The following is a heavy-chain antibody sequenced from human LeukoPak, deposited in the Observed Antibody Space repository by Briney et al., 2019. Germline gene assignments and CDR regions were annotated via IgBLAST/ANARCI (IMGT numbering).Heavy chain of an antibody. CDR3: AKVQAVAGIRGAFDI. V-gene: IGHV3-30*02. CDR2: IRYDGSNK. CDR1: GFTFSSYG. D-gene: IGHD6-19*01. J-gene: IGHJ3*02. Sequence: GGSLRLSCAASGFTFSSYGMHWVRQAPGKGLEWVAFIRYDGSNKYYADSVKGRFTISRDNSKNTLYLQMNSLRAEDTAVYYCAKVQAVAGIRGAFDIWGQGTMVTVSS.